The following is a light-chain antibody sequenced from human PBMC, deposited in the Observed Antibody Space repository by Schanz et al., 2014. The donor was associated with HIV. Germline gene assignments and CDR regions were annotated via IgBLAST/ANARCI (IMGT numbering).Light chain of an antibody. Sequence: QSVLTQPASVSGSLGRSITISCSGTSRDIGGYEYVSWYQQHPGKVPKLVIYDVINRPSGVSDRFSASKSGNTASLTISGLQAEDEADYYCSSYTSSSSVVFGGGTKLTVL. V-gene: IGLV2-14*03. J-gene: IGLJ2*01. CDR3: SSYTSSSSVV. CDR2: DVI. CDR1: SRDIGGYEY.